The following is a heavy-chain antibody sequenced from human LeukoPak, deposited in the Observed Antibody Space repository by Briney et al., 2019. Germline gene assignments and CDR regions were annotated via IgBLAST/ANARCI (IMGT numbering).Heavy chain of an antibody. CDR2: IKSKTDGGTI. CDR1: GFTFSKVW. CDR3: TTDLSELDDSGYYAKYFHH. V-gene: IGHV3-15*01. J-gene: IGHJ1*01. Sequence: PGGSLRLSCAASGFTFSKVWMSWVRHAPGKGLEWVGRIKSKTDGGTIDYAAPVKGRFTISRDDSKDTLFLQMNSLKTEDTAVYYCTTDLSELDDSGYYAKYFHHWGQGTLVSVSS. D-gene: IGHD3-22*01.